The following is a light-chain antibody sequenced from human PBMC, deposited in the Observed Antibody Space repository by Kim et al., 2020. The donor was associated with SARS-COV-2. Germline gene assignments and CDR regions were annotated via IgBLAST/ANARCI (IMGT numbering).Light chain of an antibody. J-gene: IGLJ3*02. CDR2: GKN. CDR3: NSRDSSGNHLV. Sequence: ALGQTGRITCQGDSLRTHYASWYHQKPGQAPVLVVYGKNNRPSGIPDRFSGSSSGNTASLTITGAQAEDEADYYCNSRDSSGNHLVFGGGTQLTVL. CDR1: SLRTHY. V-gene: IGLV3-19*01.